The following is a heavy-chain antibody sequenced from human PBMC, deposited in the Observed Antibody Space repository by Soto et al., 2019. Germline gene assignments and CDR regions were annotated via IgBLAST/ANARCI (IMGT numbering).Heavy chain of an antibody. D-gene: IGHD1-26*01. Sequence: QXXLQESGPGLVKPSGTLSLTCAVSGGSISSSNWWSWVRQPPGKGLEWIGEIYHSGSTNYNPSLKSRVTISVDKSKNQFSLKLNSVTAADTAVYYCARGDSGSYGMNWFDPWGQGTLVTVSS. V-gene: IGHV4-4*02. CDR3: ARGDSGSYGMNWFDP. J-gene: IGHJ5*02. CDR1: GGSISSSNW. CDR2: IYHSGST.